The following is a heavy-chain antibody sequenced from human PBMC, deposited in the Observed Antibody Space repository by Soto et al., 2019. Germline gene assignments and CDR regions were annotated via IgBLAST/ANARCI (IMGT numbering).Heavy chain of an antibody. D-gene: IGHD1-20*01. Sequence: SETLSLTCTVSGGSISSGGYYWSWIRQHPGKGLEWIGYIYYSGSTYYNPSLKSRVTISVDTSKNQFSLKLSSVTAADTAVYYCARDNWNLGDAFDIWGQGTMVTVSS. V-gene: IGHV4-31*03. CDR3: ARDNWNLGDAFDI. CDR2: IYYSGST. CDR1: GGSISSGGYY. J-gene: IGHJ3*02.